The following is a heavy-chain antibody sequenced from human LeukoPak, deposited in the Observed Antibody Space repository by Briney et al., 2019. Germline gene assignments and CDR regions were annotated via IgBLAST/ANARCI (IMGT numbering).Heavy chain of an antibody. CDR1: GYTFTSYG. CDR3: ARGGNCSGGSCYFDY. CDR2: ISAYNGNT. J-gene: IGHJ4*02. D-gene: IGHD2-15*01. V-gene: IGHV1-18*01. Sequence: GASVKVSCKASGYTFTSYGISWVRQAPGQGLEWMGWISAYNGNTNYAQKLQGRVTMTTDTSTSTVYMELSSLRSEDTAVYYCARGGNCSGGSCYFDYWGQGTLVTVSS.